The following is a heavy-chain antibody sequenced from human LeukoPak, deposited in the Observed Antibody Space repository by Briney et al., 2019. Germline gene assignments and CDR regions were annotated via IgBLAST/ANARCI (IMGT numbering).Heavy chain of an antibody. CDR2: IKQDGSGK. CDR3: ARTYSSPHFDY. D-gene: IGHD6-13*01. V-gene: IGHV3-7*01. Sequence: GGSLRLSCAASGFTFSSYWMSWVRQAPGKGLEWVANIKQDGSGKYYVDSVKGRFTISRDNAKNSLYLQMNSLRAEDTAVYYCARTYSSPHFDYWGQGTLVTVSS. CDR1: GFTFSSYW. J-gene: IGHJ4*02.